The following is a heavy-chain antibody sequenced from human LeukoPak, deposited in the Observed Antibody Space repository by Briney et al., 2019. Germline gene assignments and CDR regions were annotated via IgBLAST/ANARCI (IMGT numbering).Heavy chain of an antibody. J-gene: IGHJ4*02. Sequence: GGSLRLSCAASGLTVTDYYMHWVRQAPGKGLEWVSSISSSSSYIYYADSVKGRFTISRDNAKNSLHLQMNSLRAEDTAVYYCARGWNSYGYSYWGQGTLVTVSS. D-gene: IGHD5-18*01. CDR1: GLTVTDYY. CDR2: ISSSSSYI. V-gene: IGHV3-21*01. CDR3: ARGWNSYGYSY.